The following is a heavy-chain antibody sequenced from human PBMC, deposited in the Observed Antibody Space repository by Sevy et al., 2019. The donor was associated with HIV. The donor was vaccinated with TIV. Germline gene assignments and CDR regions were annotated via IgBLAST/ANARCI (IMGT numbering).Heavy chain of an antibody. CDR1: GFTFSSYG. V-gene: IGHV3-30*02. Sequence: GGSLRLSCAASGFTFSSYGMHWVRQAPGKGLEWVAFIRYDGSNKYYADSVKGRFTISRDNSKNTLYLQMNSLRAEDTAVYYFAKDLNSGYDSIYYYYYGMDVWGQGTTVTVSS. J-gene: IGHJ6*02. CDR2: IRYDGSNK. D-gene: IGHD5-12*01. CDR3: AKDLNSGYDSIYYYYYGMDV.